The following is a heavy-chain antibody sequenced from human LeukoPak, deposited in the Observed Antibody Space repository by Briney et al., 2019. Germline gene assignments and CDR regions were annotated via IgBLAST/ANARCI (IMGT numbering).Heavy chain of an antibody. J-gene: IGHJ4*02. D-gene: IGHD4-23*01. V-gene: IGHV3-23*01. Sequence: QPGGSLRLSCAASGFIFSSYDMSWVRQPPGKGLEWVSVINGSGDSTYYADSVKGRFTISRDNSKNTLYLQLNSLRDEDTAVYYCAKTKYGGNSYFDYWGQGTLVTVSS. CDR1: GFIFSSYD. CDR3: AKTKYGGNSYFDY. CDR2: INGSGDST.